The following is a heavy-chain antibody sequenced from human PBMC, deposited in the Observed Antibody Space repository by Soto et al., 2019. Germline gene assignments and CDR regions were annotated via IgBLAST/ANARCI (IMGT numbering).Heavy chain of an antibody. Sequence: SETLSLTCAVYGGSFSGYYWGWIRQPPGKGLEWIGEINHIGSTNYNPSLKSRVTISVYTSKNQFSLNLSSLTAADTAVYCCARGKLVAGINFDYWGQGTLVTVSS. CDR3: ARGKLVAGINFDY. CDR1: GGSFSGYY. CDR2: INHIGST. V-gene: IGHV4-34*01. D-gene: IGHD6-19*01. J-gene: IGHJ4*02.